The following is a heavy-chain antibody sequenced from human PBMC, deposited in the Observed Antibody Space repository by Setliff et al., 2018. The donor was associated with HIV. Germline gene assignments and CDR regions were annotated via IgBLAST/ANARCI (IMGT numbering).Heavy chain of an antibody. CDR3: ARDSPYYYDSSGYLFDY. D-gene: IGHD3-22*01. CDR2: IIPILGIA. V-gene: IGHV1-69*10. CDR1: GGTFSSYA. Sequence: ASVKVSCKASGGTFSSYAISWVRQAPGQGLEWMGGIIPILGIANYAQKLQGRVTMTTDTSTSTAYMELRSLRSDDTAVYYCARDSPYYYDSSGYLFDYWGQGTLVTVSS. J-gene: IGHJ4*02.